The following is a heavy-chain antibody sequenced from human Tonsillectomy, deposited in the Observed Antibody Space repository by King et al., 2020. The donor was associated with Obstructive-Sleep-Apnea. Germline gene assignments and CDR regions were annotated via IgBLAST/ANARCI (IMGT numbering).Heavy chain of an antibody. CDR3: ARGAF. CDR1: GFTCSSHW. V-gene: IGHV3-7*01. Sequence: DVQLVESGGGLVQPGGSLRLSCVASGFTCSSHWMSWVRQAPGKGLDVVANINQDGSEKNNVDSVRGRFTISRDNAEKSLYLQMNSLRADDTAVYYCARGAFWGQGTLVAVSS. J-gene: IGHJ4*02. CDR2: INQDGSEK.